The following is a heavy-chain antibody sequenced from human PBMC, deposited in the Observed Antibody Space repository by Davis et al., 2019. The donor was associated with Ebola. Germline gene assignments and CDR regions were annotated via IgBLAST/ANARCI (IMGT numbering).Heavy chain of an antibody. CDR3: ARDWYPLNGMDV. CDR2: ISPDGSDK. Sequence: GESLKISCAASGISFSNYGMFWVRQAPGKVMEWVAVISPDGSDKNYADSGKGRFTISRDNSKNTLDLQMNGLRAEDTAVYYCARDWYPLNGMDVWGKGTTVTVSS. V-gene: IGHV3-30*03. CDR1: GISFSNYG. D-gene: IGHD6-13*01. J-gene: IGHJ6*04.